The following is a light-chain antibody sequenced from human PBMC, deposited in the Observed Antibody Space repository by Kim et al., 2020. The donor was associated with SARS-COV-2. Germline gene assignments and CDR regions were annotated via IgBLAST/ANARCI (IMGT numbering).Light chain of an antibody. CDR3: QQYNNWPDT. CDR2: ATS. Sequence: SVSPGERASLSCRASQSVSGGLAWYQQKPGQAPRLLIYATSARAPGIPVRFSGSGSGTEFTLTISSLQSEDFAVYYCQQYNNWPDTFGQGTKLEI. V-gene: IGKV3-15*01. J-gene: IGKJ2*01. CDR1: QSVSGG.